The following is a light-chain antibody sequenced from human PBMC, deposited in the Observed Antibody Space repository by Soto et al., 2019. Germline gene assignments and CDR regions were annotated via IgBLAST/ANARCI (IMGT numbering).Light chain of an antibody. J-gene: IGLJ3*02. Sequence: QSVLTQPPSASGTPGQRVTISCSGSISNIGSNTVNWYQQLPGTAPTLLIYSNNQRPSGVPDRFSGSKSGTSASLAVNGLQSGDEADYYCAAWDDSLNGPLFGGGTKVTVL. V-gene: IGLV1-44*01. CDR2: SNN. CDR1: ISNIGSNT. CDR3: AAWDDSLNGPL.